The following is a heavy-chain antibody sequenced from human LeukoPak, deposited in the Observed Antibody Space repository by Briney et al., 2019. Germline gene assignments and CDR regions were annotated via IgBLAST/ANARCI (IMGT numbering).Heavy chain of an antibody. CDR2: INQDGNDK. Sequence: PGGPLRLSCAASGFTFSNYWMTWIRQAPGKGLEWVANINQDGNDKYYVDSVKGRFTISRDNTKSSVFLQMNSLRAEDTAVYYCAVTRTRGDHWGQGTLVTVSS. D-gene: IGHD3-10*01. V-gene: IGHV3-7*03. CDR1: GFTFSNYW. CDR3: AVTRTRGDH. J-gene: IGHJ4*02.